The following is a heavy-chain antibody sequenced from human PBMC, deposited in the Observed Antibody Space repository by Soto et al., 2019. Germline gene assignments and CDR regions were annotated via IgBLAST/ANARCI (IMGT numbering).Heavy chain of an antibody. Sequence: PSETLSLTCAVYGGSFSGYYWSWIRQPPGKGLEWIGEINHSGSTNYNPSLKNRVTISVDTSKNQFSLKLSSVTAADTAVYYCARGRAAGSSSWYYYYYGMDVWGQGTTVTVSS. CDR3: ARGRAAGSSSWYYYYYGMDV. CDR1: GGSFSGYY. CDR2: INHSGST. V-gene: IGHV4-34*01. J-gene: IGHJ6*02. D-gene: IGHD6-13*01.